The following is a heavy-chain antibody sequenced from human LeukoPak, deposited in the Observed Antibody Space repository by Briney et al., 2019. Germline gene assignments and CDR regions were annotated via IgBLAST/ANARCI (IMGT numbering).Heavy chain of an antibody. Sequence: SETLSLTCTVSGGSISSSSYYWGWIRQPPGKGLEWIGSIYYSGSTYYNPSLKSRVTISVDTSKNQFSLKLSSVTAADTAVYYCARRNWYDSSGYFGSAWYFDLWGRGTLVTVSS. V-gene: IGHV4-39*07. CDR1: GGSISSSSYY. CDR3: ARRNWYDSSGYFGSAWYFDL. CDR2: IYYSGST. J-gene: IGHJ2*01. D-gene: IGHD3-22*01.